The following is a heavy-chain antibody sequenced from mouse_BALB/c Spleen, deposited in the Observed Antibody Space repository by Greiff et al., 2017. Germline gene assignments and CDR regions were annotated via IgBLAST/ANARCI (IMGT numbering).Heavy chain of an antibody. Sequence: EVKLEESGPGLVKPSQSLSLTCSVTGYSITSGYYWNWIRQFPGNKLEWMGYISYDGSNNYNPSLKNRISITRDTSKNQFFLKLNSVTTEDTATYYCARTGYVGGFAYWGQGTLVTVSA. CDR1: GYSITSGYY. V-gene: IGHV3-6*02. J-gene: IGHJ3*01. D-gene: IGHD3-1*01. CDR2: ISYDGSN. CDR3: ARTGYVGGFAY.